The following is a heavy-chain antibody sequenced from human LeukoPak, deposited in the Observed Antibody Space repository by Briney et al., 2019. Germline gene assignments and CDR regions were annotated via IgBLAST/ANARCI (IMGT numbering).Heavy chain of an antibody. CDR2: FYTSGST. CDR1: GGSISSGSYY. Sequence: PSETLSLTCTVSGGSISSGSYYWSWIRQPAGKGLEWIGRFYTSGSTTYNPSLRSRVTISVHTSRNQFSLNLSSVTAADTAVYYCARHGLDWLLPPRYFDYWGQGTLVTVSS. J-gene: IGHJ4*02. CDR3: ARHGLDWLLPPRYFDY. D-gene: IGHD3-9*01. V-gene: IGHV4-61*02.